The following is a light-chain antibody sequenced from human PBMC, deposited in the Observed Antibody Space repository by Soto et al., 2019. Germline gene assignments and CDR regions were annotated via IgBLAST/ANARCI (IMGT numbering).Light chain of an antibody. Sequence: QSVLTQPASVSGSPGQSITISCIGTSSDFGYNYVSWYQQHTGKAPKLMIYGVSNRVSGVSDRFSASKSGNAASLTISGLQADDEADYYCSSYRSVNTVIFGGGTKLTVL. CDR1: SSDFGYNY. V-gene: IGLV2-14*03. CDR3: SSYRSVNTVI. J-gene: IGLJ2*01. CDR2: GVS.